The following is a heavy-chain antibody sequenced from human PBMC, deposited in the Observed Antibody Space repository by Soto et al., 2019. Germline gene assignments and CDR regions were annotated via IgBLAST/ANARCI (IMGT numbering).Heavy chain of an antibody. CDR3: AKDRGPYCSGGICYPPSWFDP. CDR2: ITGIDGRT. J-gene: IGHJ5*02. D-gene: IGHD2-15*01. CDR1: GFTFGNYA. Sequence: LRLSCVGSGFTFGNYAMSWVRQAPGKGLEWVSSITGIDGRTYYADSVKGRFTISRDNPKNTLYLQMNNLRAEDTAMFYCAKDRGPYCSGGICYPPSWFDPWGQGTQVTVSS. V-gene: IGHV3-23*01.